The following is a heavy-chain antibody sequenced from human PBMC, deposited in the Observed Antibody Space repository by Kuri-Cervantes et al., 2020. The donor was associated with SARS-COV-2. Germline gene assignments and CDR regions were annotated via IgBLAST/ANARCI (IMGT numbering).Heavy chain of an antibody. J-gene: IGHJ4*02. Sequence: ASVKVSCKASGYTFTSYGISWVRQAPGQGLEWMGWISAYNGNTNYAQKLQGRVTMTTDTSTSTDYMELRSLRYDDTAVYYCARGHGSYHIWYYFEYWGQRTLVTVSS. CDR2: ISAYNGNT. D-gene: IGHD1-26*01. CDR1: GYTFTSYG. CDR3: ARGHGSYHIWYYFEY. V-gene: IGHV1-18*01.